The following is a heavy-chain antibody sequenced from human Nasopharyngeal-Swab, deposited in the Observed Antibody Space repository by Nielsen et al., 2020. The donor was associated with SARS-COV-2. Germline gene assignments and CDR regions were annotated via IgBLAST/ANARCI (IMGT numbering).Heavy chain of an antibody. CDR1: GFTFSSYG. V-gene: IGHV3-33*01. CDR3: ARDERGYSYGYPDY. Sequence: GESLKISCAASGFTFSSYGMHWVRQAPGKGLEGVAVIWYDGSNKYYADSVKGRFTISRDNSKNTLYLQVNSLRAEDTAVYYCARDERGYSYGYPDYWGQGTLVTVSS. J-gene: IGHJ4*02. CDR2: IWYDGSNK. D-gene: IGHD5-18*01.